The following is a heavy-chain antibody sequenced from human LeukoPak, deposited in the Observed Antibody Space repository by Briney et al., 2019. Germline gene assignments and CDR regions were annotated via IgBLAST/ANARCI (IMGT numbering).Heavy chain of an antibody. CDR1: GFTFSSYA. Sequence: SGGSLRLSCAASGFTFSSYAMSWVRQAPGKGLEWVSAISGSGGSTYYADSVKGRFTISRDNSKNTLYLQMNSLRAEDTAVYYCAKSPYSSGWQWGDYWGQGTLVTVSS. V-gene: IGHV3-23*01. D-gene: IGHD6-19*01. CDR2: ISGSGGST. CDR3: AKSPYSSGWQWGDY. J-gene: IGHJ4*02.